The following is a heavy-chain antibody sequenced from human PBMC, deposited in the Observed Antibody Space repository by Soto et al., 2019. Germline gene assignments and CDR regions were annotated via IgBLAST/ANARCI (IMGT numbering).Heavy chain of an antibody. V-gene: IGHV3-30-3*01. CDR3: ARESGVTAASDFDY. J-gene: IGHJ4*02. CDR2: ISYDGSNK. CDR1: GFTFSNYA. D-gene: IGHD6-13*01. Sequence: QVQLVESGGGVVQTGRSLRLSCAASGFTFSNYAMHWVRQAPGKGLEWVTFISYDGSNKYCADSVKGRFTISRDNSKNTLYLQMNSLRAEDTAVYYCARESGVTAASDFDYWGQGTLVTVSS.